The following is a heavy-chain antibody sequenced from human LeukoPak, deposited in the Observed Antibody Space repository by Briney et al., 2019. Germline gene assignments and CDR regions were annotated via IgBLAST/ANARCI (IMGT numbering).Heavy chain of an antibody. Sequence: PGGSLRLSRAASGFTFSSYGMHWVRQAPGKGLEWVAVISYDGSNKYYADSVKGRFTISRDNSKNTLYLQMNSLRAEDTAVCYCAKDFLRITMVRGVIITSAFDIWGQGTMVTVSS. V-gene: IGHV3-30*18. CDR1: GFTFSSYG. CDR3: AKDFLRITMVRGVIITSAFDI. D-gene: IGHD3-10*01. J-gene: IGHJ3*02. CDR2: ISYDGSNK.